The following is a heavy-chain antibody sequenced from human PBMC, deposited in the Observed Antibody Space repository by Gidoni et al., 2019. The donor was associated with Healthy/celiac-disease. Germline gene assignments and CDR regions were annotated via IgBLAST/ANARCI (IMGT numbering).Heavy chain of an antibody. D-gene: IGHD2-21*02. CDR2: INHSGST. J-gene: IGHJ4*02. V-gene: IGHV4-34*01. Sequence: QVQLQQWGAGLVKASETLSLTCAVYGGSCSGYYWSWIRQPPGTGLEWIGEINHSGSTNYHPSLKSRVTLSVATSKNQFSLKLSSVTAADTAVYYCARVGDFLRAVDYWGQGTLVTVSS. CDR3: ARVGDFLRAVDY. CDR1: GGSCSGYY.